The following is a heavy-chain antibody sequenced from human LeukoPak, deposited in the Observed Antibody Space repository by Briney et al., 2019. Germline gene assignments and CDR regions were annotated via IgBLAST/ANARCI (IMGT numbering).Heavy chain of an antibody. J-gene: IGHJ4*02. CDR1: GVSISSSNSY. CDR2: IYYSGNT. Sequence: SETLSLTCTVSGVSISSSNSYWGWIRQPPGKGLEWIGSIYYSGNTYYNASLKSQVSISIDTSKNQFSLKLSSVTAADTAVYYCARSGSYYPFDYWGQGTLVTVSS. V-gene: IGHV4-39*01. CDR3: ARSGSYYPFDY. D-gene: IGHD1-26*01.